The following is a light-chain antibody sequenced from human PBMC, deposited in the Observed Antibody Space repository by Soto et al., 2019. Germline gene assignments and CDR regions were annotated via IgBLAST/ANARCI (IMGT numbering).Light chain of an antibody. CDR3: QQYNNLPPYT. CDR1: QSVSSN. V-gene: IGKV3-15*01. Sequence: EIVMTQSPATLSVSPGERATLSCRASQSVSSNLAWYQQKPGQAPRLLIYGASTRATGIPARFSGSGSGTEFTLTISSLQSEDFTVYYWQQYNNLPPYTFGHGTNLEIK. J-gene: IGKJ2*01. CDR2: GAS.